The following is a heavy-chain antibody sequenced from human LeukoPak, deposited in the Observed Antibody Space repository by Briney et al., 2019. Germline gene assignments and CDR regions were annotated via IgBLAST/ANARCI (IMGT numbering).Heavy chain of an antibody. CDR1: GFTFSSYA. CDR2: ISYDGSNK. D-gene: IGHD4-17*01. V-gene: IGHV3-30*04. CDR3: ARGTVTSRTWYSDL. Sequence: GGSLRLSCAASGFTFSSYAMHWVRQAPGKGLEWVAVISYDGSNKFYADSVKGRFTFSRDNSKNTLYLQMNSLRAEETAVYYCARGTVTSRTWYSDLWGRGTLVTVSS. J-gene: IGHJ2*01.